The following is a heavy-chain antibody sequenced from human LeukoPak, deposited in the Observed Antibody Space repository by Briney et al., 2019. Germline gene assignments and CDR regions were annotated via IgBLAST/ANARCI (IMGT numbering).Heavy chain of an antibody. D-gene: IGHD2-15*01. CDR1: GGSFSGYY. V-gene: IGHV4-34*01. J-gene: IGHJ5*02. CDR3: ARVRMRVVAATRFGYWFDP. Sequence: PSETLSLTCAVYGGSFSGYYWSWIRQPPGKGLEWIGEINHSGSTNYNPSLKSRVTISVDTSKNQFSLKLSSVTAADTAVYYCARVRMRVVAATRFGYWFDPWGQGTLVTVSS. CDR2: INHSGST.